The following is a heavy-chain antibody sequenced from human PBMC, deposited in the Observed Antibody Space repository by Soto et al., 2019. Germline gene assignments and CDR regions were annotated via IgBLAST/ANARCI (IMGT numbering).Heavy chain of an antibody. D-gene: IGHD2-21*02. J-gene: IGHJ2*01. CDR3: ARDGGWWRRGWYFDL. Sequence: QVQLVESGGGVVQPGRSLRLSCTASGFTFSSYGMHWVRQAPGKGLEWVALIWYDGSKEYYADSVKGRFNIARDNSKKTVYLQTNSLRAEDTAVYYCARDGGWWRRGWYFDLWGRGTLVTVFS. V-gene: IGHV3-33*01. CDR1: GFTFSSYG. CDR2: IWYDGSKE.